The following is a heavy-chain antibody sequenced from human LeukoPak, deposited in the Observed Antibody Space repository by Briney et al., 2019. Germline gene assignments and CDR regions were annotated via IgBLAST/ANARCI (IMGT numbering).Heavy chain of an antibody. Sequence: QPGGPLRLSCAASGYPLTKYWMRWVRQAPGKGLEWVVNIKEDGSEIHYVDSVKGRFTISRDNAKNSLDLQMKSLRAEDTAVYYCARMRYMDVWGKGTTVTVSS. V-gene: IGHV3-7*01. CDR3: ARMRYMDV. CDR2: IKEDGSEI. J-gene: IGHJ6*03. CDR1: GYPLTKYW.